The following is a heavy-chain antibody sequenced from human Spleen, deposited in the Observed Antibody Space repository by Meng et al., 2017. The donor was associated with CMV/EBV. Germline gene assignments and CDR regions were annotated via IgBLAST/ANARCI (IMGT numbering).Heavy chain of an antibody. J-gene: IGHJ6*02. CDR2: IYSGGST. D-gene: IGHD1-1*01. CDR1: GFTVSSNY. CDR3: ATYHHGNGMDV. V-gene: IGHV3-66*02. Sequence: GESLKISCAASGFTVSSNYMSWVRQAPGKGLEWVSVIYSGGSTYYADSVKGRFTISRDNSKNTLYLQMNSLRAEDTAVYYCATYHHGNGMDVWGQGTTVTVSS.